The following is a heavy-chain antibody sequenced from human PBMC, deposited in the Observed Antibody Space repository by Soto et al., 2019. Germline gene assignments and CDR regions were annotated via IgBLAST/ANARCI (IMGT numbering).Heavy chain of an antibody. CDR3: AKAIVVVVAATGYYFDY. Sequence: GGSLRLSCAASGFTFSSYAMSWVRQAPGKGLEWVSAISGSGGSTYYADSVKGRFTISRDNSKNTLYLQMNSLRAEDTAVYYCAKAIVVVVAATGYYFDYWGQGTLVTVSS. CDR2: ISGSGGST. D-gene: IGHD2-15*01. CDR1: GFTFSSYA. V-gene: IGHV3-23*01. J-gene: IGHJ4*02.